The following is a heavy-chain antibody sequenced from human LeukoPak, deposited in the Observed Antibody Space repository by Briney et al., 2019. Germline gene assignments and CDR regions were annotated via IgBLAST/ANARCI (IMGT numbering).Heavy chain of an antibody. CDR3: ARCSSTSCYDDPFDY. D-gene: IGHD2-2*01. J-gene: IGHJ4*02. CDR2: INPSGGST. Sequence: ASVKVSCKASGYTFTSYYMHWVRQAPGQGLEWMGIINPSGGSTSYAQKFQGRVTMTRDMSTSTVYMELSRLRSDDTAVYYCARCSSTSCYDDPFDYWGQGTLVTVSS. V-gene: IGHV1-46*01. CDR1: GYTFTSYY.